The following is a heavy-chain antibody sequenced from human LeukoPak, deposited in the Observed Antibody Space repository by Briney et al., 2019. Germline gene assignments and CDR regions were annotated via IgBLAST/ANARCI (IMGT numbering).Heavy chain of an antibody. J-gene: IGHJ4*02. CDR2: IGGGGSS. Sequence: GGSLRLSCTASGFSFSYSAMTWVRQAPGKGLEWVSSIGGGGSSYSAGSVKGRFTISRDNSKNTVYLQMNNLRAEDTAIFYCVKGVTMVRGSREFDYWGQGTLVAVSS. D-gene: IGHD3-10*01. CDR1: GFSFSYSA. V-gene: IGHV3-23*01. CDR3: VKGVTMVRGSREFDY.